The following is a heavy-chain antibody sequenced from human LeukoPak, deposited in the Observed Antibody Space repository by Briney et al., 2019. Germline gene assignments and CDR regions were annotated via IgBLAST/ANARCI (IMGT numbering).Heavy chain of an antibody. CDR3: ARELTGHYYYYGTDV. Sequence: ASVKVSCKASGYTFTGYYMHWVRQAPGQGLEWMGWINPNSGGTNYAQKFQGRVTMTRNTSISTAYMELSRLRSDDTAVYYCARELTGHYYYYGTDVWGQGTTVTVSS. V-gene: IGHV1-2*02. CDR2: INPNSGGT. CDR1: GYTFTGYY. D-gene: IGHD1-20*01. J-gene: IGHJ6*02.